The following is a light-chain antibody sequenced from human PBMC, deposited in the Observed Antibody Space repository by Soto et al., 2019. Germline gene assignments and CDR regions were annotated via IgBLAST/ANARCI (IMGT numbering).Light chain of an antibody. CDR3: QTWGTGPAV. Sequence: QPVLTQSPSASASLGASVKLTCTLSSGHSSYAIAWHQQQPEKGPRHLMKLNSDGSHSKGDRIPDRFSGSNSGAERYLTISSLQSEDEADYYCQTWGTGPAVFGGGTQLTVL. J-gene: IGLJ7*01. V-gene: IGLV4-69*01. CDR1: SGHSSYA. CDR2: LNSDGSH.